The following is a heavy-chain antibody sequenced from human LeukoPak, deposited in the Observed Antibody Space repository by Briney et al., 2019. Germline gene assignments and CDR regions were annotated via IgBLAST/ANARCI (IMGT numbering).Heavy chain of an antibody. J-gene: IGHJ5*02. CDR1: GYSISSGYF. D-gene: IGHD3-22*01. CDR2: IYHSGST. V-gene: IGHV4-38-2*02. Sequence: SETLSLTCTVSGYSISSGYFWGWIRQPPGKGLEWIGSIYHSGSTYYNPSLKSRVTISVDTSKNQFSLKLSSVTAADTAVYYCARTGSYYYDSSGYYYGWFDPWGQGTLVTVSS. CDR3: ARTGSYYYDSSGYYYGWFDP.